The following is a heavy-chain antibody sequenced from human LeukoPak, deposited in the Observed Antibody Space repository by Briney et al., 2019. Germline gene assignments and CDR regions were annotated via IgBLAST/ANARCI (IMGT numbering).Heavy chain of an antibody. J-gene: IGHJ6*03. CDR3: AVYGDYPHRGLTEPDYYYYMDV. CDR1: GGSISSGSYY. D-gene: IGHD4-17*01. CDR2: SYTSGST. V-gene: IGHV4-61*02. Sequence: SETLSLTCTVSGGSISSGSYYWSWLRQPAGKGLEWIGRSYTSGSTNYNPSLKSRVTISVDTSKNQFSLKLSSVTAADTAVYYCAVYGDYPHRGLTEPDYYYYMDVWGKGTTVTVSS.